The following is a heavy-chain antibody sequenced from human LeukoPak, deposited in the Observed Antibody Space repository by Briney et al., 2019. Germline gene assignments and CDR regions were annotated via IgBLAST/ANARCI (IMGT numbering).Heavy chain of an antibody. CDR2: IYTSGST. Sequence: SETLSLTCTVSGGSISSYYWSWIRQPPGKGLEWIGRIYTSGSTNYNPSLKSRVTISVDTSKNQFSLKVSSVTAADTAIYYCAKDFSSASYTYYYYYMDVWGKGTTVTVSS. J-gene: IGHJ6*03. CDR1: GGSISSYY. V-gene: IGHV4-4*07. CDR3: AKDFSSASYTYYYYYMDV. D-gene: IGHD6-25*01.